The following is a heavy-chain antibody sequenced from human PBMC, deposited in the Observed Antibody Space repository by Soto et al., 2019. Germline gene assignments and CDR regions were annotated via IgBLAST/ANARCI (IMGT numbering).Heavy chain of an antibody. V-gene: IGHV1-3*01. J-gene: IGHJ4*02. Sequence: ASVKVSCKASGYTFTSYGINWVRQAPGRGLEWRGWINPGNGNTKYSQQFQGRVIIDRDTSASTAYMELSSLRSEDTAVYYCARGGYFDSSNYLAYWGLGTLFTVAS. CDR2: INPGNGNT. D-gene: IGHD3-22*01. CDR1: GYTFTSYG. CDR3: ARGGYFDSSNYLAY.